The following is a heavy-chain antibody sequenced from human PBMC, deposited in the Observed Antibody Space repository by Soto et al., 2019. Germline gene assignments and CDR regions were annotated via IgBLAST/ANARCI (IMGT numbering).Heavy chain of an antibody. CDR1: GGSVSSGSYY. D-gene: IGHD1-1*01. V-gene: IGHV4-61*01. J-gene: IGHJ6*02. CDR3: ARDRLERRFGSHYYYYYGMDV. Sequence: SETLSLTCTVSGGSVSSGSYYWSWIRQPPGKGLEWIGYIYYSGSTNYNPSLKSRVTISVDTSKNQFSLKLSSVTAADTAVYYCARDRLERRFGSHYYYYYGMDVWGQGTTVTVSS. CDR2: IYYSGST.